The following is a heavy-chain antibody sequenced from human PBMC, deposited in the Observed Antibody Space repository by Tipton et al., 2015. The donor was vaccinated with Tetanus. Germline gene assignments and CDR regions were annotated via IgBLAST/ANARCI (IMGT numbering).Heavy chain of an antibody. CDR3: AKGRIAAREFDPPPFDY. CDR2: ISYDGSNK. D-gene: IGHD6-6*01. Sequence: QVQLVQSGGGVVQPGRSLRLSCAASGFSFSSYGMHWVRQAPGKGLEWVAVISYDGSNKYYADSVKGRFTISRDNSKNTLYLQMNSLRAEDTAVYYCAKGRIAAREFDPPPFDYWGQGTLVTVSS. V-gene: IGHV3-30*18. CDR1: GFSFSSYG. J-gene: IGHJ4*02.